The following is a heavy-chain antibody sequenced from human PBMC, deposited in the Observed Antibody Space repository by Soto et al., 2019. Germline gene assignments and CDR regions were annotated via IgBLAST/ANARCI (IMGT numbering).Heavy chain of an antibody. CDR2: IDWDDDK. Sequence: TLSLTCTVSGGSISSYYWSWIRQPPGKALEWLARIDWDDDKKYSTSLKTRLTISKDTSKNQVALTMTNMDPLDTATYYCARTTYYDISTGFFHDYWGLGTLVTVSS. V-gene: IGHV2-70*11. D-gene: IGHD3-9*01. CDR3: ARTTYYDISTGFFHDY. J-gene: IGHJ4*02. CDR1: GGSISSYY.